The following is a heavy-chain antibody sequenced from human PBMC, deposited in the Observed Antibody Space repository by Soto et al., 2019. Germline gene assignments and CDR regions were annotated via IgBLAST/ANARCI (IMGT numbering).Heavy chain of an antibody. CDR3: ARYHSISSFDAFDI. V-gene: IGHV1-18*01. CDR2: ISAYNGNT. CDR1: GYTFTSDG. D-gene: IGHD6-6*01. J-gene: IGHJ3*02. Sequence: ASVKVSCKASGYTFTSDGISWVRQAPGQGLEWMGWISAYNGNTNYAQKLQGRVTMTTDTSTSTAYRELRSLRSDDTAVYYCARYHSISSFDAFDIWGQGTMVTVSS.